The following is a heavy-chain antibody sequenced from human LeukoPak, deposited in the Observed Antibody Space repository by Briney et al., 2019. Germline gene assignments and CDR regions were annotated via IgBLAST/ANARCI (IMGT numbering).Heavy chain of an antibody. J-gene: IGHJ3*02. V-gene: IGHV1-69*05. D-gene: IGHD1-14*01. CDR3: AVRTGSAHDAFDI. CDR1: GGTFSSYA. Sequence: ASVKVSCKASGGTFSSYAISWVRQAPGRGLEWMGRIIPIFGTANYAQKFQGRVTITTDESTSTAYMELSSLRSEDTAVYYCAVRTGSAHDAFDIWGQGTMVTVSS. CDR2: IIPIFGTA.